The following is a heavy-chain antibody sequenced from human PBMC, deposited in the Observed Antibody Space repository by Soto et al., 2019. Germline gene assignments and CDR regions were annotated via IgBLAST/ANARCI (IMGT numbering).Heavy chain of an antibody. J-gene: IGHJ3*02. V-gene: IGHV4-31*03. Sequence: KSSETLSLTCTVSGGSISSGGYYWSWIRQHPGKGLEWIGYIYYSGSTYYNPSLKSRVTISVDTSKNQFSLKLSSVTAADTAVYYCARAVPDYYDSSGYYHDAFDIWGQGTMVTVSS. CDR1: GGSISSGGYY. CDR2: IYYSGST. CDR3: ARAVPDYYDSSGYYHDAFDI. D-gene: IGHD3-22*01.